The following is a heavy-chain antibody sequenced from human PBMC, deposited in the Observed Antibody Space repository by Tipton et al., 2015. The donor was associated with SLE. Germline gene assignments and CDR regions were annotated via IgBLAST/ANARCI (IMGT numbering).Heavy chain of an antibody. CDR2: IKPDATQK. CDR3: ARDHTMIRGTQYYYGMDV. D-gene: IGHD3-16*01. J-gene: IGHJ6*02. Sequence: SLRLSCVASGFTFSDYWMGWVRQAPGKGLAWVANIKPDATQKSYLDSVKGRFTISRDNHKTSLYLEMNSLRGEDTAVYYCARDHTMIRGTQYYYGMDVWGQGTTVTVSS. CDR1: GFTFSDYW. V-gene: IGHV3-7*01.